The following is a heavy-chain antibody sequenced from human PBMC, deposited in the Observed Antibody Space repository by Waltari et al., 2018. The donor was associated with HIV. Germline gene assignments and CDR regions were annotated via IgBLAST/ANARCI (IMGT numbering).Heavy chain of an antibody. CDR3: AKDPFPGGSYDY. V-gene: IGHV3-23*01. Sequence: EVQLLESGGGLVQPGGSLRLSCAASGFTFSSYAMSWVRQAPGNGLEWVSAISGSGGSTYYADSVKGRFTISRDNSKNTLYLQMNSLRAEDTAVYYCAKDPFPGGSYDYWGQGTLVTVSS. J-gene: IGHJ4*02. CDR2: ISGSGGST. CDR1: GFTFSSYA. D-gene: IGHD1-26*01.